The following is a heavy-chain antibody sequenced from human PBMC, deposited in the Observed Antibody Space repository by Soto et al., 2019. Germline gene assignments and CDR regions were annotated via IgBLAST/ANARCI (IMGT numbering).Heavy chain of an antibody. D-gene: IGHD3-10*01. CDR1: GGSISRSSYY. Sequence: LSLTCTVSGGSISRSSYYWGWIRQPPGKGLEWIGSIYYSGSTYYNPSLESRVTISVDTSKNQFSLKLSSVTAADTAVYYCARHRGPMVRGVISNWFDPWGQGTLVTVSS. J-gene: IGHJ5*02. V-gene: IGHV4-39*01. CDR2: IYYSGST. CDR3: ARHRGPMVRGVISNWFDP.